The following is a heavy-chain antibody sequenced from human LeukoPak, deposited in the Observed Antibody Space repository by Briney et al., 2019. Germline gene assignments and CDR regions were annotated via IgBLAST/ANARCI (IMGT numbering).Heavy chain of an antibody. V-gene: IGHV6-1*01. CDR2: TYYISKWYN. CDR1: GDSVSTTGAA. Sequence: KPSQTLSLTCAISGDSVSTTGAAWNWIRQSPSRGLEWLGRTYYISKWYNDYATSVKSRMSINADTSKNQFSLQLNSVTPEDTAVYYCTRDLKGARETMVTGFSWYFDLWGRGTLVTVSS. J-gene: IGHJ2*01. D-gene: IGHD5-18*01. CDR3: TRDLKGARETMVTGFSWYFDL.